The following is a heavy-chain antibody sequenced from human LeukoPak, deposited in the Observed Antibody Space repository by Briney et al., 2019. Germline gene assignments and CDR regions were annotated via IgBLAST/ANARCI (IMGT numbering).Heavy chain of an antibody. J-gene: IGHJ4*02. CDR2: INPNGITT. V-gene: IGHV3-74*01. CDR1: GFIFRNYW. CDR3: ARDFAGDRDY. D-gene: IGHD4-17*01. Sequence: AGGSLRLSCAASGFIFRNYWMHWVRQAPGKGLVWVARINPNGITTTYTDSVKSRFTISRDNAKNTLYLQMNSLRVEDTAVYYCARDFAGDRDYWGQGTLVTVSS.